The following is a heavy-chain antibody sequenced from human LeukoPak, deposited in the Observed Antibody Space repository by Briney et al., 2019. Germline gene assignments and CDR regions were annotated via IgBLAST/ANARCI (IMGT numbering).Heavy chain of an antibody. J-gene: IGHJ4*02. V-gene: IGHV1-69*04. CDR1: GGTFSSYA. CDR2: IIPIPGIA. CDR3: ASGYDYVWGSYRSGYFDY. D-gene: IGHD3-16*02. Sequence: ASVKVSCKASGGTFSSYAISWVRQAPGQGLEWMGRIIPIPGIANYAQKFQGRVTITADKSTSTAYMELSSLRSEDTAVYYCASGYDYVWGSYRSGYFDYWGQGTLVTVSS.